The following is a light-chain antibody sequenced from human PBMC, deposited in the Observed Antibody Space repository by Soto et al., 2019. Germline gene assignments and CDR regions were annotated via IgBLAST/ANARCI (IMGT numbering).Light chain of an antibody. V-gene: IGKV3-15*01. CDR3: EQYNNWPFT. CDR1: QSVSTN. Sequence: EKEMTQSPPTLSVSPGDRATLSSRASQSVSTNLAWYKQKPGQAPRFLSYGASTRATGIPARFSGSGSGTEFTLTISSLQSEDFAVYYCEQYNNWPFTFGPGTKVDIK. J-gene: IGKJ3*01. CDR2: GAS.